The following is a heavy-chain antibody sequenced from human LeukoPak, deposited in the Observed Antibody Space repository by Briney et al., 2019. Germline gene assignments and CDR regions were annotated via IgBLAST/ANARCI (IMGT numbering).Heavy chain of an antibody. Sequence: PSETLSLTCTVSGGSISSYYWSWIRQPAGKGLEWIGRIYTSGSTNYNPSLKSRVTMSVDTSKNQFSLKLSSVTAADTAVYYCARDRDTGSGEGLYYYMDVWGKGTTVTVSS. CDR1: GGSISSYY. J-gene: IGHJ6*03. V-gene: IGHV4-4*07. D-gene: IGHD3-3*01. CDR3: ARDRDTGSGEGLYYYMDV. CDR2: IYTSGST.